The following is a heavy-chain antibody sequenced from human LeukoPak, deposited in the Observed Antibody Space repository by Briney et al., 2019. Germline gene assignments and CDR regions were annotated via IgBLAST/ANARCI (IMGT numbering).Heavy chain of an antibody. CDR2: IYYSGST. CDR3: ASGSGYSSGWYSAFDI. Sequence: SETLSLTCTVSGGSISSYYWSWLRQPPGKGLEGIGYIYYSGSTNYNPSLKSRVTISVDTSKNQFSLKLSSVTAADTAAYDCASGSGYSSGWYSAFDIWGQGAMVTVSS. J-gene: IGHJ3*02. V-gene: IGHV4-59*01. CDR1: GGSISSYY. D-gene: IGHD6-19*01.